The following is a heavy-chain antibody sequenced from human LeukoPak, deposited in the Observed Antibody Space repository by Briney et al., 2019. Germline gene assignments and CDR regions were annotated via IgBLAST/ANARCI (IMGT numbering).Heavy chain of an antibody. CDR3: AKESSSWHMGMDV. CDR2: IKQDGSEK. V-gene: IGHV3-7*03. J-gene: IGHJ6*02. D-gene: IGHD6-13*01. Sequence: QSGGSLRLSCAASGFTFSSYWMSWVRQAPGKGLEWVANIKQDGSEKYYVDSVKGRFTISRDNAKNSLYLQMNSLRAEDTAVYYCAKESSSWHMGMDVWGQGTTVTVSS. CDR1: GFTFSSYW.